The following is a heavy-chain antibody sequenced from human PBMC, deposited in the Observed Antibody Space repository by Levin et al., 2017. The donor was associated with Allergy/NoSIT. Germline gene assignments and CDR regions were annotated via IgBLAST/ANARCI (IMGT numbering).Heavy chain of an antibody. CDR1: GGSISSGGYS. J-gene: IGHJ4*02. Sequence: LRLSCAVSGGSISSGGYSWSWIRQPPGKGLEWIGNIYLSGSTNDNPSLKSRVIMSVDRSKNQFSLKLSYVTAADTAVYYCARVAGYSYGYYFDYWGPGTLVTVSS. CDR2: IYLSGST. D-gene: IGHD5-18*01. CDR3: ARVAGYSYGYYFDY. V-gene: IGHV4-30-2*01.